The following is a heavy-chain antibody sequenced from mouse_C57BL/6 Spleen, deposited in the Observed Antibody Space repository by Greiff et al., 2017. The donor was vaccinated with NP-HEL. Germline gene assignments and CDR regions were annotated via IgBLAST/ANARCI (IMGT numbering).Heavy chain of an antibody. J-gene: IGHJ4*01. CDR2: ISSGSSTI. CDR3: ATLTGTGAMDY. D-gene: IGHD4-1*01. Sequence: EVKLVESGGGLVKPGGSLKLSCAASGFTFSDYGMHWVRQAPEKGLEWVAYISSGSSTIYYADTVKGRFTISRDNAKNTLFLQMTSLRSEDTAMYYCATLTGTGAMDYWGQRTSVTVSS. CDR1: GFTFSDYG. V-gene: IGHV5-17*01.